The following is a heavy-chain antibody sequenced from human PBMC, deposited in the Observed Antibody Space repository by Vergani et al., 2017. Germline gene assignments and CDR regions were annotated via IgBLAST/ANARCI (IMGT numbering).Heavy chain of an antibody. CDR3: ARDLRTGTPDY. Sequence: QLQESGPGLVKPSATLSLTCSVSGASIRSSNYYWGWIRQPPGKGLEWVSYISSSGSTIYYADSVKGRFTISRDNAKNSLYLQMNSLRAEDTAVYYCARDLRTGTPDYWGQGTLVTVSS. CDR1: GASIRSSNYY. D-gene: IGHD1-1*01. J-gene: IGHJ4*02. CDR2: ISSSGSTI. V-gene: IGHV3-11*01.